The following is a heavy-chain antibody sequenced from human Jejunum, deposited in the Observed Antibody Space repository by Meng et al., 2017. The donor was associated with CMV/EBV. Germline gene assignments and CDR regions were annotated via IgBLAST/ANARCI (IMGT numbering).Heavy chain of an antibody. Sequence: FSFSTFTMGGVRQAPGKGLEWVSTFDVNGGGATLYTDSVKGRFTISRDTSENTLYLQMNSLRVDDTALYYCAKGVTSGSPYRAFDLLGQGTKVTVSS. J-gene: IGHJ3*01. D-gene: IGHD3-22*01. CDR2: FDVNGGGAT. V-gene: IGHV3-23*01. CDR3: AKGVTSGSPYRAFDL. CDR1: FSFSTFT.